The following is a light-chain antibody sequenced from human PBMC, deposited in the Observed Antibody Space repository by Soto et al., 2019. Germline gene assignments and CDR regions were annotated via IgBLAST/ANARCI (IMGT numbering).Light chain of an antibody. J-gene: IGLJ3*02. CDR2: SNN. CDR1: SSNIVSNT. Sequence: QSVLTQPPSASGTPGQRVTISCSGSSSNIVSNTVNWYQQLPGTAPKLLIYSNNQRPSGVPDRFSGSKSGTSASLAISGLQSEDEADYYCAAWDDSLNGPGVFGGGTKVTVL. V-gene: IGLV1-44*01. CDR3: AAWDDSLNGPGV.